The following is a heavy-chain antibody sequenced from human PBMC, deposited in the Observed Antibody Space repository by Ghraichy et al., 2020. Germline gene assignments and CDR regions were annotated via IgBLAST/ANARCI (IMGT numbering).Heavy chain of an antibody. V-gene: IGHV4-59*01. Sequence: LTCTVSGGSISSYYWSWIRQSPGKGLEWIGYMYYSGSTNYNPSLKSRVTISVDTSKNQFSLKLSSVTAADTAVYYCARALGGIAVADNAFDIWGQGTMVTVSS. D-gene: IGHD6-19*01. CDR2: MYYSGST. J-gene: IGHJ3*02. CDR1: GGSISSYY. CDR3: ARALGGIAVADNAFDI.